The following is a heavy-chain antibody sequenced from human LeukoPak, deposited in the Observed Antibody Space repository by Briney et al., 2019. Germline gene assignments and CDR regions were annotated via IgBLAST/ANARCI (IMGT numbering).Heavy chain of an antibody. V-gene: IGHV3-43D*03. CDR3: AKDKTSYSSPYYYYGMDV. J-gene: IGHJ6*02. D-gene: IGHD6-13*01. CDR2: ISWDGGST. CDR1: GFTFDDYA. Sequence: PGGSLRLSCAASGFTFDDYAMHWVRQAPGKGLEWVSLISWDGGSTYYADSVKGRFTISRDNSKNSLYLQMNSLRAEDTALYYCAKDKTSYSSPYYYYGMDVWGQGTTVTVSS.